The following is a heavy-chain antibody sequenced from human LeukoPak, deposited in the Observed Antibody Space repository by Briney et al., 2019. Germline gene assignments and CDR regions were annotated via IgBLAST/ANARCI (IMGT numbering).Heavy chain of an antibody. Sequence: PGGSLRLSCAASGFTFDDYAMHWVRQAPGKGLEWVSLISWDGGSTYYADSVKGRFTISRDNSKNSLYLQMNSLRAEDTALYYCAKDSGGYSYGSPDYWGQGTLVTVSS. CDR2: ISWDGGST. V-gene: IGHV3-43D*03. CDR1: GFTFDDYA. D-gene: IGHD5-18*01. CDR3: AKDSGGYSYGSPDY. J-gene: IGHJ4*02.